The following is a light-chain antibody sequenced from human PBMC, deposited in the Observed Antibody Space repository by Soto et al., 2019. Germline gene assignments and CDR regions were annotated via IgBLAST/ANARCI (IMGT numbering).Light chain of an antibody. CDR1: SSNIGAGYD. CDR3: QSYDSSLSGYV. Sequence: QSALTQQPSVSGAPGQRVTISCTGSSSNIGAGYDVHWYQQLPGTAPKLLIYANNIRPSGVPGRFSGSKSGTSASPAITGLQAEDEADYYCQSYDSSLSGYVFGTGTKVTVL. J-gene: IGLJ1*01. V-gene: IGLV1-40*01. CDR2: ANN.